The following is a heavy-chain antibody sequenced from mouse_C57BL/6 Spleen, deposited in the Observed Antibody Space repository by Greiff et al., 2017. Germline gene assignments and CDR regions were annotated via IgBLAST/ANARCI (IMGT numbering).Heavy chain of an antibody. Sequence: QVQLQQPGAELVRPGTSVKLSCKASGYTFTSYWMHWVKQRPGQGLEWIGVIDPSDSYTNYNQKFKGKATLTVDTSSSTAYMQLSRLTSEDSAVYDGARREGNDYDDYDMDYWGQGTSVTVSS. V-gene: IGHV1-59*01. CDR3: ARREGNDYDDYDMDY. J-gene: IGHJ4*01. CDR2: IDPSDSYT. CDR1: GYTFTSYW. D-gene: IGHD2-4*01.